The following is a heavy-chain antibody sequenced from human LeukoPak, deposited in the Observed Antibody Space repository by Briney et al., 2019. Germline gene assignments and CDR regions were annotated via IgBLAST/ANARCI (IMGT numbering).Heavy chain of an antibody. CDR3: AKLSVSVIAVATKGAAFDV. V-gene: IGHV3-30*18. CDR1: GFIFSNYA. Sequence: QPGGSLRLSCAASGFIFSNYAMSWVRQAPGKGLEWVAVASYDGTDKYYGDSVKGRFTISRDNSKNTLYLQMNSLTTEDTAVYYCAKLSVSVIAVATKGAAFDVWGQGTMVIVSS. D-gene: IGHD6-19*01. CDR2: ASYDGTDK. J-gene: IGHJ3*01.